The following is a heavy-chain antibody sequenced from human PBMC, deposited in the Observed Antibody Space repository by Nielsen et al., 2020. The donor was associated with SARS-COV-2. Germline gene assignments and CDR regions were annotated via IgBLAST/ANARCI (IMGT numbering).Heavy chain of an antibody. J-gene: IGHJ5*02. Sequence: ASVKVSCKASGYTFTSYAMHWVRQAPGQRLEWMGWSNAGNGNTKYSQEFQGRVTITRDTSASTAYMELSSLRSEDMAVYYCARVAYDYVSLPGEGWLDPWGQGTLVTVSS. CDR3: ARVAYDYVSLPGEGWLDP. D-gene: IGHD3-16*01. CDR2: SNAGNGNT. V-gene: IGHV1-3*02. CDR1: GYTFTSYA.